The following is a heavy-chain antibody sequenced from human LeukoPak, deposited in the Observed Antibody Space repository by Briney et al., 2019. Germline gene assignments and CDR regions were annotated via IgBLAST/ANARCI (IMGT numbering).Heavy chain of an antibody. J-gene: IGHJ6*03. V-gene: IGHV4-34*01. CDR3: ARAHYYGSGSYYKSYYYYYMDV. D-gene: IGHD3-10*01. Sequence: SETLSRTCAVYGGSFSGYYWSWIRQPPGKGLEWIGEINHSGSTNYNPSLKSRVTISVDTSKNQFSLKLSSVTAADTAVYYCARAHYYGSGSYYKSYYYYYMDVWGKGTTVTVSS. CDR2: INHSGST. CDR1: GGSFSGYY.